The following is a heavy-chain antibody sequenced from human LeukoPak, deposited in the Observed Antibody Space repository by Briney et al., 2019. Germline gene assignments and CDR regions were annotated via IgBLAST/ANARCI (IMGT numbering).Heavy chain of an antibody. V-gene: IGHV3-7*01. CDR1: GFMISNHY. J-gene: IGHJ3*02. CDR3: AREGDAFDI. Sequence: GGSLRLSCVASGFMISNHYMSWVRQAPGKGLEWVANIKQDGSLRYYVESVKGRFAVSRDNVKNSVYPQMSSLRAEDTAIYYCAREGDAFDIWGQGTMVTVSS. CDR2: IKQDGSLR.